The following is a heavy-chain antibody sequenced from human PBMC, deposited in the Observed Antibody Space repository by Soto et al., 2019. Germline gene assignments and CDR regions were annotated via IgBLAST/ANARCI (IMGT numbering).Heavy chain of an antibody. CDR3: ARERLRGYDSSGFSS. D-gene: IGHD3-22*01. CDR2: INPSDGNR. Sequence: VPVKVCCEACGYSFRFYGINWARQAHGQGLEWMGWINPSDGNRNFAQKFEDRVTMTTATSTNTVFLELRSLKSDDTAIYYCARERLRGYDSSGFSSRGQGTMVTVSS. J-gene: IGHJ4*02. CDR1: GYSFRFYG. V-gene: IGHV1-18*01.